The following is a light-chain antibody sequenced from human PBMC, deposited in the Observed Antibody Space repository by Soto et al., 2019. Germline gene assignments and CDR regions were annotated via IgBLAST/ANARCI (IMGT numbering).Light chain of an antibody. CDR1: SSDVGGYKH. Sequence: QSVLTQPASVSGSPGQSITISCTGTSSDVGGYKHVSWYQHHPGKAPKLLIYEVSNRPSGVSDRFSGSKSGYSASLTISGLQADDEADYYCNSQSSSGIRVFGTGTKVNVL. V-gene: IGLV2-14*01. CDR3: NSQSSSGIRV. CDR2: EVS. J-gene: IGLJ1*01.